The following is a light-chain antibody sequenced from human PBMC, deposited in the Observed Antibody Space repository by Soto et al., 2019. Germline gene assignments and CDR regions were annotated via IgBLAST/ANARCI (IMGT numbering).Light chain of an antibody. V-gene: IGKV3-11*01. CDR3: QQRSTWPPT. Sequence: EIVLTQSPATLSLSPGERVTLSCRASQSISIYLAWYQQKPGQAPRLLIYDASNRATDLPARFSGSGSGTDFTLTISSLEPEDFAVYYCQQRSTWPPTFGGGTKVEIK. CDR1: QSISIY. CDR2: DAS. J-gene: IGKJ4*01.